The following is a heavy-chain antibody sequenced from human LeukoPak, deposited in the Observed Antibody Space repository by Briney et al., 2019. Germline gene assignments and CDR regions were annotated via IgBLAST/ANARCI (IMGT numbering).Heavy chain of an antibody. CDR3: ARSRRDNYYYYYGMDV. Sequence: PGGSLRLSCAASGFTFSSYWMHWVRQPPGKGLEWVSNISSSDTTIHYADSVKGRFTISRDNARNSLYLQMNSLRAEDTAVYYCARSRRDNYYYYYGMDVWGQGTTVTVSS. CDR2: ISSSDTTI. CDR1: GFTFSSYW. D-gene: IGHD5-24*01. J-gene: IGHJ6*02. V-gene: IGHV3-48*04.